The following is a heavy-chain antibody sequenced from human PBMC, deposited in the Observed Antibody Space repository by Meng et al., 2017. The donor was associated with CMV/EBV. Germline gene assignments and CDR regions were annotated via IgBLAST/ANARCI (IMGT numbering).Heavy chain of an antibody. CDR1: GYTFTSYA. V-gene: IGHV1-2*02. D-gene: IGHD6-13*01. Sequence: ASVKVSCKASGYTFTSYAMHWVRQAPGQRLEWMGWINPNSGGTNYAQKFQGRVTMTRDTSISTAYMELSRLRSDDTAVYYCAKEGAAAGLTNYYYGMDVWGQGTTVTVSS. J-gene: IGHJ6*02. CDR2: INPNSGGT. CDR3: AKEGAAAGLTNYYYGMDV.